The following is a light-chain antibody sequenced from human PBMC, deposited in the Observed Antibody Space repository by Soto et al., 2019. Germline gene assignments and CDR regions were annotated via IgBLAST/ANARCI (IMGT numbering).Light chain of an antibody. Sequence: QSVLTQQPSVSGTPGQRGTISCSGSRSNIGSNTVNWYQDLPGTAPKLLVYDNHHRPSGVPDRFSGPKSGTSASLAISGLQSEDEAEYYCAAWDDSLNAFYVFGTGTKSPS. V-gene: IGLV1-44*01. CDR2: DNH. CDR1: RSNIGSNT. CDR3: AAWDDSLNAFYV. J-gene: IGLJ1*01.